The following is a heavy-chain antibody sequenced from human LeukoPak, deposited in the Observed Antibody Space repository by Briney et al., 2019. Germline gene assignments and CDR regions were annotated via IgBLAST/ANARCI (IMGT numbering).Heavy chain of an antibody. CDR1: RFTFSTYG. CDR2: ISGSGGST. V-gene: IGHV3-23*01. Sequence: GGSLRLSCAASRFTFSTYGMNWVRQTPGKGLEWVSAISGSGGSTYYADSVKGRFTISRDNSKNTLYLQMNSLRAEDTAVYYCAKGTYSGSYSYYYYYMDVWGKGTTVTVSS. D-gene: IGHD1-26*01. J-gene: IGHJ6*03. CDR3: AKGTYSGSYSYYYYYMDV.